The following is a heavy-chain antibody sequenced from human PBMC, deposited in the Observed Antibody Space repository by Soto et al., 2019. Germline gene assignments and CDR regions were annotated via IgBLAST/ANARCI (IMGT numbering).Heavy chain of an antibody. CDR3: ARWKGSFDI. Sequence: AAVKVSCKASGYTFTNYGISWVRQAPEEGLEWMGWISAYNGNTNYAQKLQGRVTMTTDTSTSTAYMELRSLRSDDTAVYYWARWKGSFDIWGQGTMVTVSS. J-gene: IGHJ3*02. CDR2: ISAYNGNT. V-gene: IGHV1-18*01. CDR1: GYTFTNYG. D-gene: IGHD3-10*01.